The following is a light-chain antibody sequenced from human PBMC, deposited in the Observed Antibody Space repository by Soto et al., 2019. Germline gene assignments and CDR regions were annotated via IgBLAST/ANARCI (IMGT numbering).Light chain of an antibody. CDR2: DAS. J-gene: IGKJ2*01. V-gene: IGKV3-11*01. CDR3: QQRSNWPYT. CDR1: QSVSSF. Sequence: EVVLTQSPATLSLSPGERATLSCRASQSVSSFLAWYQQKPGQPPRLLIYDASNRATGIPARFSGSGSGTDFTLTISSLEPEDFACYYCQQRSNWPYTFGQGNKLEIK.